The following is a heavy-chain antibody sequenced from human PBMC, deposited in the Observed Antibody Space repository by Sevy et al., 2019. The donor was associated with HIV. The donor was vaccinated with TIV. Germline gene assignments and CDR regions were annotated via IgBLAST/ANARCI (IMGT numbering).Heavy chain of an antibody. J-gene: IGHJ4*02. CDR2: IRSKDYRGAT. CDR3: TRGYYYDSSGYSDY. Sequence: GGSLRLSCTGSGFTFGDYAMSWFRQAPGMGLEWVDFIRSKDYRGATEYAASVKGRFTISRDDSKSIADLQMNSLKTEDTAVYYCTRGYYYDSSGYSDYWGQGTLVTVSS. CDR1: GFTFGDYA. D-gene: IGHD3-22*01. V-gene: IGHV3-49*03.